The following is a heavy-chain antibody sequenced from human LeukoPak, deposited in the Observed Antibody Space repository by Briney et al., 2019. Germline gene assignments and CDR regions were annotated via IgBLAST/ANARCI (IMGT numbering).Heavy chain of an antibody. CDR2: IYSGGST. CDR3: ARGEEWELVDDTFDS. CDR1: GLTVSSNY. D-gene: IGHD1-26*01. V-gene: IGHV3-66*01. J-gene: IGHJ3*02. Sequence: GGSLRLSCAASGLTVSSNYMSWVRQAPGKGLEWVSVIYSGGSTYYADSVKGRFTISRDNSKNTLYLQMNSLRAEDTAVYYCARGEEWELVDDTFDSWGQGTMVTVSS.